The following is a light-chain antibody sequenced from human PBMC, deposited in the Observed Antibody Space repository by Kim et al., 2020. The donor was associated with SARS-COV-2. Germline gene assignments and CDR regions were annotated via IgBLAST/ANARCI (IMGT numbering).Light chain of an antibody. V-gene: IGLV3-19*01. CDR2: GKH. CDR1: SLRGYY. Sequence: SSELTQDSVVSVALGQTVRITCQGDSLRGYYASWYQKKPGQAPVLVIYGKHNRLSGILDRFSGSSSGNTASLTIAGAQAEDEADYYCSGKPVVFGGGTQL. J-gene: IGLJ2*01. CDR3: SGKPVV.